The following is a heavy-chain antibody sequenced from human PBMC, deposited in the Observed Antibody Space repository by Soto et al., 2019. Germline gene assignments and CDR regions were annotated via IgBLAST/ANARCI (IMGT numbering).Heavy chain of an antibody. CDR1: GGTFSSYA. CDR3: ARVRGYYYDSIGGAFDI. Sequence: SVKVSCKASGGTFSSYAISWVRQAPGQGLEWMGGIIPIFGTANYAQKFQGRVTITADESTSTAYMELSSLRSGDTAVYYCARVRGYYYDSIGGAFDIWGQGTMVTVSS. J-gene: IGHJ3*02. CDR2: IIPIFGTA. D-gene: IGHD3-22*01. V-gene: IGHV1-69*13.